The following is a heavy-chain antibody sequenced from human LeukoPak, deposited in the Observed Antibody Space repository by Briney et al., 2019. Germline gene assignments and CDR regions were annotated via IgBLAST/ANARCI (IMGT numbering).Heavy chain of an antibody. V-gene: IGHV4-31*03. Sequence: SETLSLTCTVSGGSISSGGYYWSWIRRHPGKGLEWIGYIYYSGSTYYNPSLKSRVTISVDTSKNQFSLKLSSVTAADTAVYYCARDHGSGTTSFDYWGQGTLVTVSS. D-gene: IGHD3-10*01. CDR3: ARDHGSGTTSFDY. CDR2: IYYSGST. J-gene: IGHJ4*02. CDR1: GGSISSGGYY.